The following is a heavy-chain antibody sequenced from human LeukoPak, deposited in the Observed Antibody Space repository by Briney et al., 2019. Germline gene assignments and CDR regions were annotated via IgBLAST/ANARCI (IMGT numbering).Heavy chain of an antibody. CDR2: INRNGGST. Sequence: GGSLRLSCEASGATFGEYGMSWVRQARGKGLEWVSGINRNGGSTGYADSVKGRFTISRDNVKNSLYLQMNSLRAEDTALYFCARGYDHGPIDMLGQGTMVTVSS. D-gene: IGHD3-16*01. V-gene: IGHV3-20*04. CDR1: GATFGEYG. CDR3: ARGYDHGPIDM. J-gene: IGHJ3*02.